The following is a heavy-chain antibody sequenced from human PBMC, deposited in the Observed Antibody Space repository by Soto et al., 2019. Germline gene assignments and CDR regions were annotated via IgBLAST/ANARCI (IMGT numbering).Heavy chain of an antibody. CDR1: GGSIKSGSYY. D-gene: IGHD3-3*01. CDR3: ARHLTGHTTIFAVSDSGYMDF. J-gene: IGHJ6*03. CDR2: IHHGGST. Sequence: QLQLQESGPGLVKPSETLSLTCTVSGGSIKSGSYYWGWVRQPPGKGLQWIGSIHHGGSTYYNPSLRGRVTMSIDSSKNQFSLQLTSVTAADRAVYYCARHLTGHTTIFAVSDSGYMDFWGKGTTVAVSS. V-gene: IGHV4-39*01.